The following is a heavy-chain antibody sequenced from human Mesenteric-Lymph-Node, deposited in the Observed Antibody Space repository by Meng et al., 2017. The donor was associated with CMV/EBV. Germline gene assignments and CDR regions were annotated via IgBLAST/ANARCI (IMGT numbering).Heavy chain of an antibody. CDR1: GYTLTGYY. CDR3: ARESCSSTGCKYYFDY. J-gene: IGHJ4*02. Sequence: SGYTLTGYYMHWVRQAPGQGLEWMGRINPNSGGTDYPQKFQGRVTMTRDTSISTAYMELSRLKSDDTAVYYCARESCSSTGCKYYFDYWGQGTLVTVSS. D-gene: IGHD2-2*01. V-gene: IGHV1-2*06. CDR2: INPNSGGT.